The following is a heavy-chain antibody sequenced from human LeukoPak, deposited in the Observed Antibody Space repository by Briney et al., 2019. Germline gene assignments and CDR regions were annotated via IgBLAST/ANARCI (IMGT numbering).Heavy chain of an antibody. Sequence: PSETLSLTCTVSGGSISSYYWSWIRQPPGKGLEWIGYIYYSGSTNYNPSLKSRVTISVDTSKNQFSLKLSSVTAADTAVYYCARAAYSSSWPDYWGQGTLVTVSS. CDR3: ARAAYSSSWPDY. V-gene: IGHV4-59*01. D-gene: IGHD6-13*01. CDR1: GGSISSYY. CDR2: IYYSGST. J-gene: IGHJ4*02.